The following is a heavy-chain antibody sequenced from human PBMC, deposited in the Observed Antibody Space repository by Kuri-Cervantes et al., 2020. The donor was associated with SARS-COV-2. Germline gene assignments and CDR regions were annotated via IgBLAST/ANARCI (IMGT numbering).Heavy chain of an antibody. V-gene: IGHV3-53*01. D-gene: IGHD6-13*01. J-gene: IGHJ4*02. CDR1: RFTVSSNY. CDR2: IYSGGST. CDR3: AIAAAEFLDY. Sequence: SRAASRFTVSSNYMSWVRQAPGKGLEWVSVIYSGGSTYYADSVKGRFTISRDNSKNTLYLQMNSLRAEDTAVYYCAIAAAEFLDYLGQGALVTVSS.